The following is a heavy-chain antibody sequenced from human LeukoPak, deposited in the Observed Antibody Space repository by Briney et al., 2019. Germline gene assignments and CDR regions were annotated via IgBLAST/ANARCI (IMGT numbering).Heavy chain of an antibody. CDR2: ISGYNGNT. D-gene: IGHD1-26*01. Sequence: ASVKVSCKASGYTFTSHGISWLRQAPGQGLEWMGWISGYNGNTNYAQKFQGRVTITADESTSTAYMELSSLRSEDTAVYYCARISGSYSVDYWGQGTLVTVSS. V-gene: IGHV1-18*01. CDR3: ARISGSYSVDY. CDR1: GYTFTSHG. J-gene: IGHJ4*02.